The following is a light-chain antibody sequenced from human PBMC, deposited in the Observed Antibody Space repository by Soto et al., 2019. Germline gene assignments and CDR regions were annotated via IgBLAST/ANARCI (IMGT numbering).Light chain of an antibody. J-gene: IGKJ1*01. V-gene: IGKV1-5*03. CDR3: QQYKTYSRT. CDR1: QSISPW. Sequence: DIQMTQSPSTLSASVGDRVTITCRASQSISPWLAWYQQRPGKAPKVLMYTTSTLQAGVPSRFSGSGYGTAFNLTISSLQPDDFATYYCQQYKTYSRTFGQGTKVEI. CDR2: TTS.